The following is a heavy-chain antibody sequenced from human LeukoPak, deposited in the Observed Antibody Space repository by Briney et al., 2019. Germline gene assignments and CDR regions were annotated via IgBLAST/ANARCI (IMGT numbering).Heavy chain of an antibody. CDR2: ISDNGGTA. CDR3: AKRGPVTGTKYFDY. J-gene: IGHJ4*02. V-gene: IGHV3-23*01. CDR1: GFSFGSYG. D-gene: IGHD6-19*01. Sequence: GGSLRLSCAASGFSFGSYGMHWVRQAPGKGLEWVSGISDNGGTAYYADSVKGRFTISRDNSKNMLYLHMNSLRAEDTAVYYCAKRGPVTGTKYFDYWGQGTLVTVSS.